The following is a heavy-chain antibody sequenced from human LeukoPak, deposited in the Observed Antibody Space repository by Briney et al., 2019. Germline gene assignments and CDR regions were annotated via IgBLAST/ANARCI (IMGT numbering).Heavy chain of an antibody. J-gene: IGHJ4*02. V-gene: IGHV3-21*01. Sequence: GSLRLSCAASGFTFSSYSMNWVRQAPGKGLEWVLSISSSSSYIYYADSVKGRFTISRDNAKNSLYLQMNSLRAEDTAVYYCARDYYDSSGYSLFDYWGQGTLVTVSS. CDR3: ARDYYDSSGYSLFDY. D-gene: IGHD3-22*01. CDR1: GFTFSSYS. CDR2: ISSSSSYI.